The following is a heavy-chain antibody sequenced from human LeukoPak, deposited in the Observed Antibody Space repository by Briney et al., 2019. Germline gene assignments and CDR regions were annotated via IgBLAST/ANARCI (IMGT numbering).Heavy chain of an antibody. Sequence: ASVKVSCKASGYTFTSYGISWVRQAPGQGLEWMGWTNGYNGNTNYAQKLQGRVTMTTDTSTSTAYMELRSLRSDDTAVYYCARVGYDILTGPYYFDYWGQGTLVTVSS. J-gene: IGHJ4*02. V-gene: IGHV1-18*01. CDR2: TNGYNGNT. CDR3: ARVGYDILTGPYYFDY. D-gene: IGHD3-9*01. CDR1: GYTFTSYG.